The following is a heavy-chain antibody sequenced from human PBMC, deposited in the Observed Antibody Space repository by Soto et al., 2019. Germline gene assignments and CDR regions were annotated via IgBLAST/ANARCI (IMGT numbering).Heavy chain of an antibody. J-gene: IGHJ5*02. CDR2: INHSGST. V-gene: IGHV4-34*01. D-gene: IGHD2-15*01. CDR1: GGSFSGYY. Sequence: QVQLQQWGAGLLKPSETLSLTCVVYGGSFSGYYWSWIRQPPGKGLEWIGEINHSGSTNYNPSLKSRVTISVDTSKNQCSLKLSSVTAADTAVYYCERGFRFCSGGSCYSGWLDPWGQGPLVTVSS. CDR3: ERGFRFCSGGSCYSGWLDP.